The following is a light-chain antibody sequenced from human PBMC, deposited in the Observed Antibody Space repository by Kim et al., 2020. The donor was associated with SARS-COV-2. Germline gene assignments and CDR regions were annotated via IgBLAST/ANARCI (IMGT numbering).Light chain of an antibody. Sequence: QSALTQSASVSGSPGQSIIISCTGTSSDVGGYNYVSWYQQHPGKAPKLLIYDVSTRPSGVSHRFSGSKSGNTASLTISGLQPEDEADYYCSSYTSGTTFYVFGGGTKVTAL. CDR1: SSDVGGYNY. J-gene: IGLJ1*01. V-gene: IGLV2-14*03. CDR2: DVS. CDR3: SSYTSGTTFYV.